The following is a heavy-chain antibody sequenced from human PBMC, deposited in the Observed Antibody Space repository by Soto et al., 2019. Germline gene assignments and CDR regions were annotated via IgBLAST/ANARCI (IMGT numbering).Heavy chain of an antibody. J-gene: IGHJ3*02. V-gene: IGHV4-34*01. CDR1: GGSFSGYY. CDR2: INHSGST. Sequence: QVQLQQWGAGLLKPSETLSLTCAVYGGSFSGYYWSWIRQPPGKGLEWIGEINHSGSTNYNPSLKSRVTISVDTSKNQCSLKLSSVTAADTAVYYCARGLGDAFDIWGQGTMVTVSS. CDR3: ARGLGDAFDI.